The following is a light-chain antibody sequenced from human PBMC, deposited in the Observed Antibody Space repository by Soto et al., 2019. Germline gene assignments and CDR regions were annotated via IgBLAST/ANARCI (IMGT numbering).Light chain of an antibody. Sequence: EIVMTQSPATLSVSPGERATLSCRASQSVSSNLAWYQQKPGQAPRLLIYGASTRPTGIPARFSGSGSGTEFTLNISSLQSEDFAVYYCQQYNNWPLRTFGQGTKLEIK. CDR3: QQYNNWPLRT. V-gene: IGKV3-15*01. CDR1: QSVSSN. J-gene: IGKJ2*02. CDR2: GAS.